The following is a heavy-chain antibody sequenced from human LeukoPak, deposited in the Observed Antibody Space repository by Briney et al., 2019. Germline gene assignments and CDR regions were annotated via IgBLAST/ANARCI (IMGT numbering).Heavy chain of an antibody. CDR2: SSSSGSHI. CDR3: GGNNVQAGGANF. J-gene: IGHJ4*02. D-gene: IGHD2/OR15-2a*01. V-gene: IGHV3-21*01. CDR1: GFTFHNYS. Sequence: GGSLRLSCAASGFTFHNYSMNWVRQAPGKGLEWVSSSSSSGSHIYYADSVKGRFTISRDNAKNSLFLQMSSLRGEDTAVSYWGGNNVQAGGANFWGRGPRILVSS.